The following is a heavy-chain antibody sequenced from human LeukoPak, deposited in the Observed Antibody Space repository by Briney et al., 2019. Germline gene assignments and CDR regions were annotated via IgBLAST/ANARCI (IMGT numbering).Heavy chain of an antibody. J-gene: IGHJ4*02. CDR3: ARIPGGNSFDY. D-gene: IGHD4-23*01. CDR2: ISSSGSTK. CDR1: GFTFSDSY. V-gene: IGHV3-11*01. Sequence: GGSLRLSCAASGFTFSDSYMSWIRQAPGKGLEWVSYISSSGSTKYYADSVKGRFTISRDNAKNSLYLQMNSLRAEDTAVYYCARIPGGNSFDYWGQGTLVTVSS.